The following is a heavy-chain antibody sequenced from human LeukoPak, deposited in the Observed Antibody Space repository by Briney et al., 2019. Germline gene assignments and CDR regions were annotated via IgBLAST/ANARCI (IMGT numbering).Heavy chain of an antibody. Sequence: TSETLSLTCTVSGGSISSYYWSWIRQPPGKGLEWIGYIYYSGSTNYNPSLKSRVTISVDTSKNQFSLKLSSVTAADTAVYYCARGCRDGYSNYWYFDLWGRGTLVTVSS. D-gene: IGHD5-24*01. CDR1: GGSISSYY. V-gene: IGHV4-59*08. CDR3: ARGCRDGYSNYWYFDL. J-gene: IGHJ2*01. CDR2: IYYSGST.